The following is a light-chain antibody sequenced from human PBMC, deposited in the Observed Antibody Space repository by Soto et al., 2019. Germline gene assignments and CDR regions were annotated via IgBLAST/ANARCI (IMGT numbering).Light chain of an antibody. V-gene: IGKV1-5*01. CDR1: QSIGSW. J-gene: IGKJ1*01. CDR2: AAS. Sequence: IQITQSPSTLSAAVADRVPMTCRASQSIGSWLAWYQQKPGRAPNLLIYAASSLQSGVPSRFSGSGSGTEFTLTISSLQPDDFATYYCQQYNSYSQTFGQGTKVDI. CDR3: QQYNSYSQT.